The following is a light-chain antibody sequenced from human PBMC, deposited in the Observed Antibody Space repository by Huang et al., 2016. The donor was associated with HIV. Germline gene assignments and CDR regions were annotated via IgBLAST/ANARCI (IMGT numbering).Light chain of an antibody. J-gene: IGKJ2*01. V-gene: IGKV3-20*01. CDR1: QSVRSSY. Sequence: IVLTQSPGLLSLSPGKRATLSCRASQSVRSSYFAWYQQKPGQAPRLLIYGAYNRAGGIPIRFSGSQSGTDFTLAISSLEPEDFGVYYCQQYGSSPRTFGQGTKLEIK. CDR2: GAY. CDR3: QQYGSSPRT.